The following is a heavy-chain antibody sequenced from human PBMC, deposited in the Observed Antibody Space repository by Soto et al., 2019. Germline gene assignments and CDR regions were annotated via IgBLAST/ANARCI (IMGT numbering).Heavy chain of an antibody. CDR2: ISGSGGST. J-gene: IGHJ3*02. V-gene: IGHV3-23*01. CDR3: AKDGGRYCSSTSCSDDAFDI. CDR1: GFTFSSYA. D-gene: IGHD2-2*01. Sequence: EVQLLESGGGLVQPGGSLRLSCAASGFTFSSYAMSWVRQAPGKGLEWVSAISGSGGSTYYADSVKGRFTISRDNSKNTLYLQMNSLRAEDTAVYYCAKDGGRYCSSTSCSDDAFDIWGQGTMVTVSS.